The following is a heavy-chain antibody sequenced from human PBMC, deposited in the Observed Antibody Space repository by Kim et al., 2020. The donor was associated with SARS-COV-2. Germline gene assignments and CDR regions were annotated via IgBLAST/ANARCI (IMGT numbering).Heavy chain of an antibody. CDR3: ARPKKIAAAGFYDY. CDR1: GGSFSGYY. V-gene: IGHV4-34*01. D-gene: IGHD6-13*01. Sequence: SETLSLTCAVYGGSFSGYYWSWIRQPPGKGLEWIGEINHSGSTNYNPSLKSRVTISVDTSKNQFSLKLSSVTAADTAVYYCARPKKIAAAGFYDYWGQGTLVTVSS. CDR2: INHSGST. J-gene: IGHJ4*02.